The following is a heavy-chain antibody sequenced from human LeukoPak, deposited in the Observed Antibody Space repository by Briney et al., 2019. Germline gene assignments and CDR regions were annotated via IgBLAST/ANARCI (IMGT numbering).Heavy chain of an antibody. V-gene: IGHV3-9*03. D-gene: IGHD3-10*01. CDR3: AKGGFGESLAAYYMDV. CDR2: ISWNSGSI. Sequence: GGSLRLSCAASGFTFDDYAMHWVRHAPGKGLEWVSGISWNSGSIGYADSVKGRFTISRDNAKNSLYLQMNSLRAEDMALYYCAKGGFGESLAAYYMDVWGKGTTVTVSS. J-gene: IGHJ6*03. CDR1: GFTFDDYA.